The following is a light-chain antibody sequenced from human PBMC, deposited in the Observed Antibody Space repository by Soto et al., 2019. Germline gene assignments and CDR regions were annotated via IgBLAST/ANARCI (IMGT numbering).Light chain of an antibody. Sequence: IQVTQSPSSLSASVGDRVTITCRASQSISTYLSWYQQKPGKAPKLLIYAASSLQSGVPSRFSGSGSGTDFTLTINSLQPEDFATYYCQQSYSTPYNFGQWTKLEIK. J-gene: IGKJ2*01. V-gene: IGKV1-39*01. CDR3: QQSYSTPYN. CDR1: QSISTY. CDR2: AAS.